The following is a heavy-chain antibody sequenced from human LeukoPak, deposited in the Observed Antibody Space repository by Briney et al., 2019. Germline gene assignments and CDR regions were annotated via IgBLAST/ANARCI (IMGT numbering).Heavy chain of an antibody. J-gene: IGHJ4*02. V-gene: IGHV3-7*01. D-gene: IGHD5-12*01. CDR2: IKQDGSEK. CDR1: GFTFSSYW. Sequence: HPGGSLRLSCAASGFTFSSYWMSWVRQAPGKGLGWVANIKQDGSEKYYVDSVKGRFTISRDNAKNSLYLQMNSLRAEDTAVYYCARVGGYAYFDYWGQGTLVTVSS. CDR3: ARVGGYAYFDY.